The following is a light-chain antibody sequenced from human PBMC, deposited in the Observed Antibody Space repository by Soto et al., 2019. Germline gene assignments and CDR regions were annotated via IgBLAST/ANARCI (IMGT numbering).Light chain of an antibody. CDR3: QQYGSSPST. Sequence: EIVLTQSPGTLSLSPGERATLSCRASQSVSSSYLAWYQQKPGQAPRLLIYGASSRATGIPDRFSGRGSRIDFTLTISRLEPEDFAVYYCQQYGSSPSTFGQGTKLEVK. V-gene: IGKV3-20*01. CDR2: GAS. J-gene: IGKJ2*02. CDR1: QSVSSSY.